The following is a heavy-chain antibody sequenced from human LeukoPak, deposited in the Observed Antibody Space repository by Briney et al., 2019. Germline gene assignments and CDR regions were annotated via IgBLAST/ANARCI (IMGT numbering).Heavy chain of an antibody. CDR3: ARVLGYGDYPPLVVYYYYYYMDV. Sequence: SVKVSCKASGYTFTGYYMHLVRQAPGQGLEWMGWINPNSGGTNYAQQFQGRVTMTRGQSISTAYMEMRRITSEDTAVYSCARVLGYGDYPPLVVYYYYYYMDVWGKGTTVTVSS. D-gene: IGHD4-17*01. CDR2: INPNSGGT. CDR1: GYTFTGYY. V-gene: IGHV1-2*02. J-gene: IGHJ6*03.